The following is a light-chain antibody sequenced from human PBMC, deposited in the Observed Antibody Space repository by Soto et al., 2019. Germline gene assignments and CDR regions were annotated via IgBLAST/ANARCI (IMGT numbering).Light chain of an antibody. Sequence: QSVLTQPPSVSAAPGQKVTISCSGSSPNIGNNYVSWYQQLPGTAPKLLIYDNNKRPSGIPDRFSGSKSGTSATLGITGLQTGDEADYYCGTWDSSLSAGVFGGGTKLT. CDR1: SPNIGNNY. V-gene: IGLV1-51*01. CDR2: DNN. CDR3: GTWDSSLSAGV. J-gene: IGLJ2*01.